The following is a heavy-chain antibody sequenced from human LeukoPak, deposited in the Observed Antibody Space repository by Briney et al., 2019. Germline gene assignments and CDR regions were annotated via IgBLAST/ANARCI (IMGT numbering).Heavy chain of an antibody. Sequence: GVSLRLSCAASRFNFIDYYMTWIRQAPGKGLEWVSSISSSGTTIDYADSVKGRFTISRDNRKKLLYLQMNSLRVEDTAVYYCARQTVGVTGVGITGVLDSWGQGALVTVSS. CDR3: ARQTVGVTGVGITGVLDS. D-gene: IGHD1-26*01. CDR2: ISSSGTTI. CDR1: RFNFIDYY. V-gene: IGHV3-11*01. J-gene: IGHJ4*02.